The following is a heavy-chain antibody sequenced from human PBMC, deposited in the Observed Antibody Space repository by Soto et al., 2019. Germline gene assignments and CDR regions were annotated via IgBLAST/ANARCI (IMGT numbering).Heavy chain of an antibody. CDR2: IYHGGST. D-gene: IGHD1-1*01. J-gene: IGHJ4*02. CDR1: GGSITSNNW. V-gene: IGHV4-4*02. Sequence: QVQLQESGPGLVKPSGTLSLTCAVSGGSITSNNWWSWVRQPPVKGREWIGEIYHGGSTNYNTSFKSRVTISVDKSKNQFFLKLSSVTAADTAVYYCATKHQLTPFDYWGQGTLVTVSS. CDR3: ATKHQLTPFDY.